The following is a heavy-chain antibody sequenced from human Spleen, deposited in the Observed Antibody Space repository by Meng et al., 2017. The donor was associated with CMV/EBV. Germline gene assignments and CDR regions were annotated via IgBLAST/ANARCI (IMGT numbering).Heavy chain of an antibody. CDR3: ATLNQYSSTWSDY. CDR1: GYTFTSYG. V-gene: IGHV1-18*01. D-gene: IGHD6-13*01. J-gene: IGHJ4*02. Sequence: ASVKVSCKASGYTFTSYGISWVRQAPGQGLEWMGWISAYNGNTNYAQKLHGRVTITADKSTNTAYMELSSLRSDDTAVYYCATLNQYSSTWSDYWGQGTLVTVSS. CDR2: ISAYNGNT.